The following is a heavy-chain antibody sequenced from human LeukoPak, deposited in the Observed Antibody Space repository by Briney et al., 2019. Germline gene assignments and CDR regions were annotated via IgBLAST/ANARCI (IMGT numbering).Heavy chain of an antibody. CDR3: AKGRYTSGLYGMDV. D-gene: IGHD6-19*01. CDR1: GFTFDDYG. V-gene: IGHV3-43*02. CDR2: ISGGGGSI. Sequence: GGSLRLSCAASGFTFDDYGMHWVRQAPGKGLEWVSLISGGGGSIYYADSVKGRFTISRDNSKNSLYLQMNSLRTEDTALYYCAKGRYTSGLYGMDVWGRGTTVTVSS. J-gene: IGHJ6*02.